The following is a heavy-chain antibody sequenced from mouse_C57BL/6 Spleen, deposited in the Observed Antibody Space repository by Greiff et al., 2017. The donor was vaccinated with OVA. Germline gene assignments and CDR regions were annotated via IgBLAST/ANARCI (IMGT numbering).Heavy chain of an antibody. CDR1: GFTFSDYY. D-gene: IGHD1-1*01. Sequence: EVQLQESEGGLVQPGSSMKLSCTASGFTFSDYYMAWVRQVPEKGLEWVANINYDGSSTYYLDSLKSRFIISRDNAKNILYLQMSSLKSEDTATYYCARYYYGSSYAMDYWGQGTSVTVSS. CDR2: INYDGSST. J-gene: IGHJ4*01. CDR3: ARYYYGSSYAMDY. V-gene: IGHV5-16*01.